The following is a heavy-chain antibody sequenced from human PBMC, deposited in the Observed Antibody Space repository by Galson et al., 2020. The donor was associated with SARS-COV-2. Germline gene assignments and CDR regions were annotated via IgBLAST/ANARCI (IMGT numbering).Heavy chain of an antibody. V-gene: IGHV4-59*08. CDR3: ARRRTTLAGAYCFDS. D-gene: IGHD2-15*01. CDR2: IYYSGNT. J-gene: IGHJ4*02. Sequence: SETLSLTCTVSGGPMTGYFWSWVRQPPGKGLEWIGHIYYSGNTDYNPSLRSRVTMTVDTSKNQFSLRLFSVTATDTAMYYCARRRTTLAGAYCFDSWGQGTLVTVSS. CDR1: GGPMTGYF.